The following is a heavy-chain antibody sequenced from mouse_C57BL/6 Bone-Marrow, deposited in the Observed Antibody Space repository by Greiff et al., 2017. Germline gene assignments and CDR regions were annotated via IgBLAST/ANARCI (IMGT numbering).Heavy chain of an antibody. CDR3: TRIAY. CDR2: IDPENGDT. CDR1: GFNIKDDY. Sequence: VQLKESGAELVRPGASVKLSCTASGFNIKDDYMHWVKQRPEQGLEWIGWIDPENGDTEYASKSQGKATITVDTSSNTAYLQLSSLTSEDTAVYYCTRIAYWGQGTLVTVSA. J-gene: IGHJ3*01. V-gene: IGHV14-4*01.